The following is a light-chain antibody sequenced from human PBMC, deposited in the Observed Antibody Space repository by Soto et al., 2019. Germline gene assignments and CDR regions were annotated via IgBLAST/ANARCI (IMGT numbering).Light chain of an antibody. CDR3: QSYDSSRSARV. CDR2: GNS. J-gene: IGLJ3*02. V-gene: IGLV1-40*01. Sequence: QSVLTQPPSLSGAPGQRVTISCTGSSSNIGAGYDVHGYQQLPGTAPKLLIYGNSNRPSGVPDRFSGSKSGTSASLAITGLQAEDEADYYCQSYDSSRSARVFGGGTKLTVL. CDR1: SSNIGAGYD.